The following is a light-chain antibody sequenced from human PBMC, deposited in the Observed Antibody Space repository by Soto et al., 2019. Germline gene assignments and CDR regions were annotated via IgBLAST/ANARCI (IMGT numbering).Light chain of an antibody. J-gene: IGKJ1*01. CDR1: QDISNY. CDR2: DAS. CDR3: QQYDNLWT. Sequence: DIQMTQSKSSLSASVGDRVTMSCQASQDISNYLNWYQQKPGKAPKLLIYDASNLETGVPSRFSGSGSGTDFTFTISSLQPEDIATYYCQQYDNLWTFGQGTKVDIK. V-gene: IGKV1-33*01.